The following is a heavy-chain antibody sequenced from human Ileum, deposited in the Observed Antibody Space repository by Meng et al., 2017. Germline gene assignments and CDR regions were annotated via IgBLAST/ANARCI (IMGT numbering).Heavy chain of an antibody. J-gene: IGHJ5*02. V-gene: IGHV4-4*02. Sequence: QMQVQESGPGLVKPSGTLSLTCTVSAGSGGPFSSATWWSWVRQSPGKGLEWIGEIYHSGTTTDYNPSFKSRVTISVDQSKNQFSLRLSSVTAADTAVYYCATRYHDSSPFDPWGQGTLVTVSS. CDR2: IYHSGTT. D-gene: IGHD3-22*01. CDR1: AGSGGPFSSATW. CDR3: ATRYHDSSPFDP.